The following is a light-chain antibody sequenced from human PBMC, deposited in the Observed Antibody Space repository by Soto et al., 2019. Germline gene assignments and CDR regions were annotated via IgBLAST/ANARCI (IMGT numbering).Light chain of an antibody. CDR3: MKTKQLPVK. J-gene: IGKJ1*01. CDR2: EVS. V-gene: IGKV2D-29*01. Sequence: DSVVTHTPLSLSATPVHPASISFMSSQILLHSDGKTYFYWYLQRPGQPPRLLIYEVSNRFSGVPDRFSGSGSGTDFTLKISRVETDDVGLYFCMKTKQLPVKFGQGTKVDIK. CDR1: QILLHSDGKTY.